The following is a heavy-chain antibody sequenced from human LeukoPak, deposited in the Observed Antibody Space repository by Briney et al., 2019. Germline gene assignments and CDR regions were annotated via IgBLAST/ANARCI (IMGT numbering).Heavy chain of an antibody. J-gene: IGHJ6*03. Sequence: GGSLRLSCAASGFIFRSYSMNWVRQAPGKGLEWVSSISSSSSYIYYADSVKGRFTISRDNAKNSLYLQMNSLRAEDTAVYYCASRGGTRLYYYYMDVWGKGTTVTVSS. CDR3: ASRGGTRLYYYYMDV. V-gene: IGHV3-21*01. D-gene: IGHD2-15*01. CDR1: GFIFRSYS. CDR2: ISSSSSYI.